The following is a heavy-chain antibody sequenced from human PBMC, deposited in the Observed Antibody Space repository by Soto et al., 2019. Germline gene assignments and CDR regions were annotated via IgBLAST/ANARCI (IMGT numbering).Heavy chain of an antibody. CDR2: ISAYNGDT. Sequence: ASVKVSCKASGYTFSSYGISWVRQAPGQGLGWMGWISAYNGDTNYAQKLQGRVTMTTDTSTSTAYMELRSLTSDDTAVYYCARSVLQLDHWGQGTLVTVSS. CDR1: GYTFSSYG. D-gene: IGHD4-4*01. CDR3: ARSVLQLDH. J-gene: IGHJ4*02. V-gene: IGHV1-18*01.